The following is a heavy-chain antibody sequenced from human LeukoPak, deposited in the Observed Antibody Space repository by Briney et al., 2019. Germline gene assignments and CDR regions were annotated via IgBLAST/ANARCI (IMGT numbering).Heavy chain of an antibody. CDR2: ISTTGST. CDR1: GDSISSGDFY. J-gene: IGHJ4*02. Sequence: SETLSLTCTVSGDSISSGDFYWSWIRQPAGKGLEWIGRISTTGSTNYNPSLKSRVTISVDTSKNQFSLKLSSVTAADTAVYYCARDKVGATAVDYWGQGTLVTVSS. V-gene: IGHV4-61*02. D-gene: IGHD1-26*01. CDR3: ARDKVGATAVDY.